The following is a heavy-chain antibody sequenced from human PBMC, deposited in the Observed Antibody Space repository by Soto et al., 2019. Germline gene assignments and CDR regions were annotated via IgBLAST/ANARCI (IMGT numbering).Heavy chain of an antibody. V-gene: IGHV3-64*01. CDR1: GFTFSSYA. CDR2: ISSNGGST. J-gene: IGHJ4*02. CDR3: ARVSVVHDYGDYVGYFDY. Sequence: PGGSLRLSCAASGFTFSSYAMHWVRQAPGKGLEYVSAISSNGGSTYYANSVKGRFTISRDNSKNTLYLQMGSLRAEDMAVYYCARVSVVHDYGDYVGYFDYWGQGTLVTVSS. D-gene: IGHD4-17*01.